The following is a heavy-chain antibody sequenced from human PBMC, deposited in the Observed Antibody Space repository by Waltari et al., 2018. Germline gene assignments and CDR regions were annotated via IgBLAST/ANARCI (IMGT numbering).Heavy chain of an antibody. CDR3: ATARDEETAMVYFDH. D-gene: IGHD5-18*01. CDR1: GFTFRSNH. V-gene: IGHV3-66*02. Sequence: EVQLVESAGALVHPGGSVRLYCAASGFTFRSNHMAWLRQAPGKGLEWVTIIYAAGSTYYADSVMGRFTISRDNSKNTLHLQMNSLRSEDTAIYYCATARDEETAMVYFDHWGEGSLVSVSS. CDR2: IYAAGST. J-gene: IGHJ4*02.